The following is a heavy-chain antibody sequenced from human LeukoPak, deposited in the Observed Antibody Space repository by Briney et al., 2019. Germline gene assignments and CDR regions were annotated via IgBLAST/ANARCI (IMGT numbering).Heavy chain of an antibody. D-gene: IGHD3-10*01. V-gene: IGHV3-23*01. CDR3: ARVGYYASGPFSYFDY. Sequence: PGGSLRLSCAASGFTFSNYAMSWVRQAPGKGLEWVSLISLSGYAHYTDSVKGRFTISRDNSKNTLYLQMNSLSVEDTAVYYCARVGYYASGPFSYFDYWGQGTLVTVSS. CDR2: ISLSGYA. J-gene: IGHJ4*02. CDR1: GFTFSNYA.